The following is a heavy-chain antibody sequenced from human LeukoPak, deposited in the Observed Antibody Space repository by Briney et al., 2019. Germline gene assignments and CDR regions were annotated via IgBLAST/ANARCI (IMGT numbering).Heavy chain of an antibody. V-gene: IGHV4-34*01. CDR2: INHSGGS. CDR3: ASSLRRVTMVRGARSPFDP. J-gene: IGHJ5*02. D-gene: IGHD3-10*01. Sequence: SETLSLTCAVTGGSFSDYYWSWIRQSPGKGLEWIAEINHSGGSKYSPSLKSRVAISVDTSKNQFSLTLTSVTAADTAVYYCASSLRRVTMVRGARSPFDPWGQGTLVTVSS. CDR1: GGSFSDYY.